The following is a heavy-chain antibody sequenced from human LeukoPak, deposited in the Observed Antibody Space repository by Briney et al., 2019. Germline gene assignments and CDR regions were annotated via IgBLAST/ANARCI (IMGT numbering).Heavy chain of an antibody. CDR3: ARHIRFPYYFDY. CDR1: GGSISSYY. D-gene: IGHD3-3*02. Sequence: PSETLSLTCTVSGGSISSYYWSWIRQPPGKGLEWIGYIYYSGRTNYNPSLKSRVTISVDTSKNQFSLKLSSVTAADTAVYYCARHIRFPYYFDYWGQGTLVTVSS. J-gene: IGHJ4*02. V-gene: IGHV4-59*08. CDR2: IYYSGRT.